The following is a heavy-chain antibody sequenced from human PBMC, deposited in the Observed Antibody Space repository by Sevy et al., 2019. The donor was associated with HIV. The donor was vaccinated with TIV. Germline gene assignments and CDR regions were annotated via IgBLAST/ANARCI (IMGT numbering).Heavy chain of an antibody. D-gene: IGHD6-19*01. CDR2: ISYDGSNK. J-gene: IGHJ4*02. V-gene: IGHV3-30*04. CDR1: GFTFSSYA. CDR3: ARDLSSGWYGVGDY. Sequence: GGSLRLSCAASGFTFSSYAMHWVRQAPGKGLEWVAVISYDGSNKYYADSVKGRFTISRDNSKNTLYLQMNSLRAEDTAVYYCARDLSSGWYGVGDYWGQGTLVTVSS.